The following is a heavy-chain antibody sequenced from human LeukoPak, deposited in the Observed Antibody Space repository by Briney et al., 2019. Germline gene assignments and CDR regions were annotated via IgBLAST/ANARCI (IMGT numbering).Heavy chain of an antibody. CDR2: IYYSGST. CDR1: GGSISSYY. D-gene: IGHD3-9*01. V-gene: IGHV4-59*08. Sequence: SETLSLTCTVSGGSISSYYWSWIRQPPGKGLEWIGYIYYSGSTNYNPSLKSRVTISVDTSKNQFSLKLSSVTAADTAVYYCARQKDDILTGYVDYWGQGTLVTVSS. J-gene: IGHJ4*02. CDR3: ARQKDDILTGYVDY.